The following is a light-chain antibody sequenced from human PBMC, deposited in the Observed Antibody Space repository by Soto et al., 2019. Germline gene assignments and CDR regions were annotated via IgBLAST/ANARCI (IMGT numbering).Light chain of an antibody. V-gene: IGLV2-14*01. CDR1: SSDLGGSNY. Sequence: QSALTQPASVSGSPGQSITISCTGTSSDLGGSNYVSWYQQHPGKAPKLIIYEVSKRPSGVSNRFSGSKSGNTASLTISGLQAADEADYYCSSFTSSITLLFGGGTKVTVL. J-gene: IGLJ3*02. CDR3: SSFTSSITLL. CDR2: EVS.